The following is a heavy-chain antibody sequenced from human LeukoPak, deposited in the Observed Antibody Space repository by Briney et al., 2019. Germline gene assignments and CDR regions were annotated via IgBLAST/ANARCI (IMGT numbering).Heavy chain of an antibody. D-gene: IGHD7-27*01. J-gene: IGHJ4*02. CDR2: ITSRSTT. CDR1: GFIFSHYG. Sequence: GGSLRLSCAASGFIFSHYGMNWVRQAPGKGLEWVSGITSRSTTYYADSVKGRFTISRDNSKNMVWLQINSPTAEDTATYYCAKDGNWARFENWGQGTLVTVSS. CDR3: AKDGNWARFEN. V-gene: IGHV3-23*01.